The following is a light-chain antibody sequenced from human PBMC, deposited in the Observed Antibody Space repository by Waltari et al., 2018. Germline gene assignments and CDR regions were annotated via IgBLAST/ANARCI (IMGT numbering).Light chain of an antibody. Sequence: QTVVTQEPSFSVSPGGTVTLTCGLSSGSVSTSSSPSWYQQTPGQAPRTLIYSTNTRSSGVPDRFSGSILGKKAALTITGAQADDECDYYCVLYMGSGISVFGGGTKLTVL. CDR2: STN. V-gene: IGLV8-61*01. J-gene: IGLJ3*02. CDR1: SGSVSTSSS. CDR3: VLYMGSGISV.